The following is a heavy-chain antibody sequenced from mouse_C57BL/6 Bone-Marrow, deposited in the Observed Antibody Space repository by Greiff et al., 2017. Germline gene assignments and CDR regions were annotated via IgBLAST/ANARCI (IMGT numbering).Heavy chain of an antibody. CDR2: IYWDDDK. D-gene: IGHD2-1*01. CDR3: ARTLLPYPSCDY. CDR1: GFSLSTSGMG. V-gene: IGHV8-12*01. J-gene: IGHJ2*01. Sequence: QVTLKVCGPGILQSSQTLSLTCSFSGFSLSTSGMGVSWIRQPSGKGLEWLAHIYWDDDKRYNPSLKSRLTISKDTSRNQVFLKITRVYTADTATYYCARTLLPYPSCDYWGQGTTLTVSS.